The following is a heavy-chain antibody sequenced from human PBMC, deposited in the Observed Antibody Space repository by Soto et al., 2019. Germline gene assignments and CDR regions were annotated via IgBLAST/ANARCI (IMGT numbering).Heavy chain of an antibody. CDR1: GFTFSTHS. V-gene: IGHV3-21*01. CDR3: ARDSPSPGISPIDY. Sequence: EVQLLESGGGLVKPGGSLRLSCAASGFTFSTHSMNWVRQAPGKGLEWLSCINTSGDIIYYADSVKGRFTISRDNAKNSLYLQMNSLRAEDTVVYFCARDSPSPGISPIDYWGQGTLVAVSS. J-gene: IGHJ4*02. CDR2: INTSGDII.